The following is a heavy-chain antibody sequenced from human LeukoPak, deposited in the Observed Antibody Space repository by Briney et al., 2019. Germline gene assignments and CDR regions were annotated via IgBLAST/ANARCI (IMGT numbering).Heavy chain of an antibody. CDR1: GYTFTSYD. CDR3: ARGYGSGSYYWPDSWFDP. D-gene: IGHD3-10*01. V-gene: IGHV1-8*01. CDR2: MNPNSGNT. Sequence: ASVKVSCKASGYTFTSYDINWVRQATGQGLEWMGWMNPNSGNTGYAQKFQGRVTMTRNTSISTAYMELNSLRSEDTAVYYCARGYGSGSYYWPDSWFDPWGQGTLVTVSS. J-gene: IGHJ5*02.